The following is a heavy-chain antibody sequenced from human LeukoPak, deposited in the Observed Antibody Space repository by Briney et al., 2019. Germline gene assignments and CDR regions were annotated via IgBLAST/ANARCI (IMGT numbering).Heavy chain of an antibody. CDR1: GYTFTGYY. D-gene: IGHD3-10*01. CDR3: ARDYGHYYYYYYMDV. V-gene: IGHV1-2*02. CDR2: INPNSGGT. Sequence: ASVKVSCKASGYTFTGYYMHWVRQAPGQGREWMGWINPNSGGTNYAQKFQGRVTMTRDTSISTAYMELSRLRSDDTAVYYCARDYGHYYYYYYMDVWGKGTTVTVSS. J-gene: IGHJ6*03.